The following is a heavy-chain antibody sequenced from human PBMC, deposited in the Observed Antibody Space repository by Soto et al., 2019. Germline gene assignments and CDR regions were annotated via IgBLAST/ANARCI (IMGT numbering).Heavy chain of an antibody. CDR1: GYTFTSYG. Sequence: ASVKVSCKASGYTFTSYGIHWVRQAPGQRLEWMGWINAANGDTKYSPKFQGRVTITRDTSASTAYMELSSLRSEDTAVYYCVRRHVSATGIDWFDPWGQGTRVTVSS. CDR2: INAANGDT. V-gene: IGHV1-3*01. D-gene: IGHD6-13*01. J-gene: IGHJ5*02. CDR3: VRRHVSATGIDWFDP.